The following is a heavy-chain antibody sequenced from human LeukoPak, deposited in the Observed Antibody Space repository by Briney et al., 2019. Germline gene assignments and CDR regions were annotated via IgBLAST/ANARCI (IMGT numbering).Heavy chain of an antibody. CDR1: GYTFIDNY. Sequence: ASVKVSCKASGYTFIDNYIHWVRQAPGQGLEWLGWMSPNSGATNYGHKFQGRVTMTSDTSINTAYLELSSLSSDDTAVYYCAKAGSIRFDYWGQGTLVTVSS. J-gene: IGHJ4*02. V-gene: IGHV1-2*07. CDR2: MSPNSGAT. D-gene: IGHD3-3*02. CDR3: AKAGSIRFDY.